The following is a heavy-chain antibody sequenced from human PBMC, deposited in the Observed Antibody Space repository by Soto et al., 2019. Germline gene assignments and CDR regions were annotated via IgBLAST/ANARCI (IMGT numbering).Heavy chain of an antibody. Sequence: QVQLRQWGAGLLKPSETLSLRCAVYGGSLSDYSWSWIRQSPEKGLEWIGEINHGRSTKYNPSLKSRVTISTDTSKNQVSLILTSATAADTAVYRCARGGGNSGYFFDYWGLGTLVTVSS. CDR2: INHGRST. V-gene: IGHV4-34*02. CDR3: ARGGGNSGYFFDY. CDR1: GGSLSDYS. D-gene: IGHD5-12*01. J-gene: IGHJ4*02.